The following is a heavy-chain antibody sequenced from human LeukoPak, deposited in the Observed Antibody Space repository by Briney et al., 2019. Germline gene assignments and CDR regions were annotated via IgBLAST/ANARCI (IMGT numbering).Heavy chain of an antibody. CDR3: ATGLWGYGSGSGDY. CDR1: GYTFTGYY. J-gene: IGHJ4*02. D-gene: IGHD3-10*01. Sequence: ASVKVSCKASGYTFTGYYMHWVRQAPGQGLEWMGWINPNSGGTNYAQKFQGWVTMTRDTSISTAYMELSRLRSEDTAVYYCATGLWGYGSGSGDYWGQGTLVTVSS. CDR2: INPNSGGT. V-gene: IGHV1-2*04.